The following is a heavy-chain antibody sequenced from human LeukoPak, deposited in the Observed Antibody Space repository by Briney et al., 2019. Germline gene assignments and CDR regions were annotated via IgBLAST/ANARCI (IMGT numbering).Heavy chain of an antibody. CDR3: ARSYDMVWFDP. J-gene: IGHJ5*02. CDR2: MNPNSGNT. D-gene: IGHD3-22*01. CDR1: GYTFTSYD. Sequence: ASVKVSCKASGYTFTSYDINWVRQATGQGLEWMGWMNPNSGNTGYAQKFQGRVTVTRNTSISTAYMELSSLRSEDTAVYYCARSYDMVWFDPWGQGTLVTVSS. V-gene: IGHV1-8*01.